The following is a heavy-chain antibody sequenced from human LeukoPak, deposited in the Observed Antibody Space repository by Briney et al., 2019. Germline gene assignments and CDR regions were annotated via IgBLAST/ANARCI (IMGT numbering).Heavy chain of an antibody. CDR1: GFTFNSYA. Sequence: PGGSLRLSCAASGFTFNSYAMNWVRQAPGKALEWVSSTSSSGSYVYYPDSLKGRFTISRDSAKNSLFLQMNSLRAEDTAVYYCARTSSLTPTPSFDYWGQGTLVTVSS. CDR2: TSSSGSYV. J-gene: IGHJ4*02. V-gene: IGHV3-21*01. CDR3: ARTSSLTPTPSFDY. D-gene: IGHD2-15*01.